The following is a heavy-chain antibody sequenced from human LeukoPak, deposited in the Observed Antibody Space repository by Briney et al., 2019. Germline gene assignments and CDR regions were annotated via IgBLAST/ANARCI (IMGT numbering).Heavy chain of an antibody. D-gene: IGHD6-13*01. CDR3: ARTGNSNMGTRSRSGYYMDV. J-gene: IGHJ6*03. CDR2: ISSSSSYI. Sequence: PGGSLRLSCAASGFSVSSNYMSWVRQAPGKGLEWVSSISSSSSYIYYADSVKGRFTISRDNAKNSLYLQMNSLRAEDTAAYYCARTGNSNMGTRSRSGYYMDVWGKGTTVTISS. V-gene: IGHV3-21*01. CDR1: GFSVSSNY.